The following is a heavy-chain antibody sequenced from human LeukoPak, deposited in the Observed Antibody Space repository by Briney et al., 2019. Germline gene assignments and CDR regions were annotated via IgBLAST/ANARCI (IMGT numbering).Heavy chain of an antibody. V-gene: IGHV3-7*03. CDR1: GFTFSSYW. CDR2: INHNGNVN. CDR3: AKEGFDS. J-gene: IGHJ4*02. Sequence: GGSLRLSCAASGFTFSSYWMNWARQAPGKGLEWVASINHNGNVNYYVDSVKGRFTISRDNAKNSLYLQMNSLRAEDTAVYYCAKEGFDSWGQGTLVTVSS.